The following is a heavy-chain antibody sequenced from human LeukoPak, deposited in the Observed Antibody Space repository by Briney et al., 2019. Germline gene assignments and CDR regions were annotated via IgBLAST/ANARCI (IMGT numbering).Heavy chain of an antibody. D-gene: IGHD3-10*01. CDR2: IYYRGAT. V-gene: IGHV4-59*01. Sequence: PETLSLTCTVSGGSINDYYWNWVRQPPGKGLEWIGYIYYRGATNSNPSLKGRVTTSIDTSKKEFSLNLSSVTAADTAVYYCAGVFSGRRPFELWGQGTLVTVSS. CDR3: AGVFSGRRPFEL. CDR1: GGSINDYY. J-gene: IGHJ4*02.